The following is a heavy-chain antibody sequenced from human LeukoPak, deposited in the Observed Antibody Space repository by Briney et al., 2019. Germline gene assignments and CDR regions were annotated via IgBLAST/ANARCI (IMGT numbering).Heavy chain of an antibody. CDR2: IYYSGST. CDR3: ARDSSYYFGSGSLTQFYYHGMDV. D-gene: IGHD3-10*01. V-gene: IGHV4-61*01. Sequence: SETLSLTCAVSSGSISSSYYWSWIRQPPGKGLEWIGYIYYSGSTNYNPSLKSRVTISVDTSKNQFSLKLSSVTAADTAVYYCARDSSYYFGSGSLTQFYYHGMDVWGQGTTVTVSS. J-gene: IGHJ6*02. CDR1: SGSISSSYY.